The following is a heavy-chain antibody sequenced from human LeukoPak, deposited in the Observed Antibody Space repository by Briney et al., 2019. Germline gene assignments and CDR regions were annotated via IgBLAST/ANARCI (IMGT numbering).Heavy chain of an antibody. CDR3: ARDNGEWRLNWFDH. CDR2: ISGVGDDT. CDR1: GFTFSTYA. D-gene: IGHD2-8*01. Sequence: GGSLRLSCATSGFTFSTYAMTWVRQAPGKGLEWVSAISGVGDDTFYMDSVKGRFTISRDNSKNTLYLQMNSLRAEDTAVYYCARDNGEWRLNWFDHWGQGTLVTVSS. J-gene: IGHJ5*02. V-gene: IGHV3-23*01.